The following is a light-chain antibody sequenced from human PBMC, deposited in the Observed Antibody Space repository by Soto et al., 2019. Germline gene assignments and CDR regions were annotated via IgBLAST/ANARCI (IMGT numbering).Light chain of an antibody. J-gene: IGLJ2*01. V-gene: IGLV2-14*01. CDR2: GVY. CDR3: SSFTNNNTPHVV. Sequence: QSALTQPASVSGSPGRSITISCTGTDSDVGGYNYVSWYQQHPGKAPKLMIYGVYNRPSGVSNRFSGSKSGNTASLTISGLQAEDEADYYCSSFTNNNTPHVVFGGGTNLTVL. CDR1: DSDVGGYNY.